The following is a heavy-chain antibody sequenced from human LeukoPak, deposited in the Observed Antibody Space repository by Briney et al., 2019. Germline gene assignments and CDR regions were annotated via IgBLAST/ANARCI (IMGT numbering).Heavy chain of an antibody. Sequence: GGSLRLSCVASGFTFSTYWMTWVRQAPGKGLGWVASIKEDGNKKSYVDSVRGRFTISRDNAKNSMFLQMNSLRVEDTAVFYCARVAYGWSRGDAFDIWGHGTTVTVSS. CDR3: ARVAYGWSRGDAFDI. D-gene: IGHD6-19*01. CDR2: IKEDGNKK. V-gene: IGHV3-7*01. J-gene: IGHJ3*02. CDR1: GFTFSTYW.